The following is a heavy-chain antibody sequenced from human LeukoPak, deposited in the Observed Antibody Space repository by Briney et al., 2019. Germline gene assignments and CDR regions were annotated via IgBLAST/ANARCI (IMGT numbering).Heavy chain of an antibody. D-gene: IGHD3-22*01. Sequence: GGSLRLSCAASAFTFDDYAMHWVRQVPGKGLEWVSGISWDSDRIDYADSVKGRFTISRDNAKSSLYLQMNSLRIEDTALYYCARDRDPFDSTGYHYFDYWGQGTLVTVSS. CDR2: ISWDSDRI. CDR3: ARDRDPFDSTGYHYFDY. J-gene: IGHJ4*02. CDR1: AFTFDDYA. V-gene: IGHV3-9*01.